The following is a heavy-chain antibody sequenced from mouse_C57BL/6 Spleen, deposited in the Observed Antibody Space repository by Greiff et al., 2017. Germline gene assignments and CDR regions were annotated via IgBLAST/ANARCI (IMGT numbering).Heavy chain of an antibody. V-gene: IGHV1-52*01. CDR3: ARRGSSGYHDY. D-gene: IGHD3-2*02. CDR2: IDPSDSET. CDR1: GYTFTSYW. Sequence: VQLQQPGAELVRPGSSVKLSCKASGYTFTSYWMHWVKQRPIQGLEWIGNIDPSDSETHYNQKFKDKATLTVDKSSSTAYMQLSSLTSEDSAVYYCARRGSSGYHDYWGQGTTLTVSS. J-gene: IGHJ2*01.